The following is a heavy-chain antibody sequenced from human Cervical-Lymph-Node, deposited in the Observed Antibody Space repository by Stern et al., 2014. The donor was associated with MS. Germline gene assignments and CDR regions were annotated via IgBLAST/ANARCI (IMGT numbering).Heavy chain of an antibody. J-gene: IGHJ4*02. CDR3: ARARVGDYARSPHLDS. Sequence: EVQLVESGGGLVQPGESLRLSCDASGFTFSHYSINWVRQAPGKWLEWISSISNNSTHTYYADSVEGRFTISRDSAKDSVSLHMVSLRAEDTAVYYCARARVGDYARSPHLDSWGQGTLVTVSS. CDR2: ISNNSTHT. CDR1: GFTFSHYS. D-gene: IGHD4-17*01. V-gene: IGHV3-21*01.